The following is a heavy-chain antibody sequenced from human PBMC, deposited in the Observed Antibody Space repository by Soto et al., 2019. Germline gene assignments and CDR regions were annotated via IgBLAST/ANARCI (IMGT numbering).Heavy chain of an antibody. D-gene: IGHD3-22*01. CDR2: ISAYNGNT. J-gene: IGHJ3*02. V-gene: IGHV1-18*01. CDR3: ARDASTYYYDSSGYVSAFDI. CDR1: GYTFTSYG. Sequence: ASVKVSCKASGYTFTSYGISWVRQAPGQGLEWMGWISAYNGNTNYAQKLQGRVTMTTDTSTSTAYMELRSLRSDDTAVYYCARDASTYYYDSSGYVSAFDIGGEGTMFTF.